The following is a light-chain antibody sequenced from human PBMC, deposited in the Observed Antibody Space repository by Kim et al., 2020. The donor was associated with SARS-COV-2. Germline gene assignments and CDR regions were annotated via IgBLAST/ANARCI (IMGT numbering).Light chain of an antibody. J-gene: IGLJ1*01. V-gene: IGLV2-14*01. CDR3: SSYTGSSTYV. Sequence: QSALTQPASVSGSPGQSITISCTGSSSDVGSYNYVSWYQQHPGKAPKLMIYDVTERPSGVSNRFSGSKSANTASLTISGLQAEDEADYYCSSYTGSSTYVFGTGTKVTVL. CDR1: SSDVGSYNY. CDR2: DVT.